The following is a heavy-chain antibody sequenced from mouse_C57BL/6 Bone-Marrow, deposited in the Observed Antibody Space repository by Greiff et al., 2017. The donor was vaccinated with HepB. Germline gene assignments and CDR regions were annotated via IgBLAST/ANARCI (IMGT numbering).Heavy chain of an antibody. CDR2: ISNGGGST. V-gene: IGHV5-12*01. CDR3: ARRGNWDAMDY. D-gene: IGHD4-1*01. CDR1: GFTFSDYY. Sequence: EVQLVESGGGLVQPGGSLKLSCAASGFTFSDYYMYWVRQTPEKRLEWVAYISNGGGSTYYPDTVKGRFTISRDNAKNTLYLQMSRLKSEDTAMYYCARRGNWDAMDYWGQGTSVTVSS. J-gene: IGHJ4*01.